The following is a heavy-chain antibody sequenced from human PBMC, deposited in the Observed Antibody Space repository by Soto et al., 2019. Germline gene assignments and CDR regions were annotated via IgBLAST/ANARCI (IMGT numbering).Heavy chain of an antibody. V-gene: IGHV3-30*09. D-gene: IGHD1-26*01. Sequence: QIQLVESGGGVVQPGGSLRLSCLASGFIFRSYAMHWVRQAPGKGLEWVAVITYDGANGYYADSVRGRFAISRDNSKSTLFLQMNSLRPEDTAVYYCARAFSGSYPNFDSWGQGTLVTVSS. J-gene: IGHJ4*02. CDR3: ARAFSGSYPNFDS. CDR1: GFIFRSYA. CDR2: ITYDGANG.